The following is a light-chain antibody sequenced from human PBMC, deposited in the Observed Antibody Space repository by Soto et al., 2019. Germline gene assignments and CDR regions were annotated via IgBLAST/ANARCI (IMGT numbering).Light chain of an antibody. CDR1: QSISSW. CDR3: QQYQSYSKT. CDR2: DAS. J-gene: IGKJ1*01. V-gene: IGKV1-5*01. Sequence: DIQMTQSPSTLSASVGDRVTITCLASQSISSWLAWYQQKPGKAPKVLIYDASSLESGVPSRFSGSGFGTEFTLTITRLQPDDFATYYCQQYQSYSKTFGQGTKVDI.